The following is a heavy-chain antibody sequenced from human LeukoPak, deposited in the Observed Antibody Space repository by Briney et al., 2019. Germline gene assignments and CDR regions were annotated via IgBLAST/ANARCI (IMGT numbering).Heavy chain of an antibody. D-gene: IGHD4-17*01. CDR3: ATTSPLDYGDPNAFDI. V-gene: IGHV3-23*01. Sequence: GGSLRLSCAASGFTFSSYAMSWVRQAPGKGLEWVSAISGSGGSTYYADSVKGRFTISRDNSKNTLYLQMNSLRAEDTAVYYCATTSPLDYGDPNAFDIWGQGTMVTVSS. CDR2: ISGSGGST. J-gene: IGHJ3*02. CDR1: GFTFSSYA.